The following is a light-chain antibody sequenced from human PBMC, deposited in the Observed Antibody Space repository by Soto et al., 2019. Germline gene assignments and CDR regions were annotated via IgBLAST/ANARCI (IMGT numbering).Light chain of an antibody. CDR3: QQYGSPRT. J-gene: IGKJ1*01. CDR2: GAS. Sequence: EIVVTQSPGTLSLSPGERATLSCRASQSVSSSYLAWYQQKPDQAPRLLIYGASSRATGIPDRFSGSGSGTDFTLTISRLEPEDFAVYYCQQYGSPRTFGQGTKVEIK. CDR1: QSVSSSY. V-gene: IGKV3-20*01.